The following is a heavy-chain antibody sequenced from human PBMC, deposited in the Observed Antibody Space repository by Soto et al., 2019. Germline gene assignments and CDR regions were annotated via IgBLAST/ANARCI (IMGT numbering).Heavy chain of an antibody. D-gene: IGHD1-1*01. J-gene: IGHJ4*02. Sequence: PSETLSLTCTVSGDSIRSAGYYWSWIRQHPGKGLEWIGYIYFSGSTYYNPSLNSRVTISADTSKSQFSLKLSSVTAADTAVYYCARETGPRKGYFDYWGQGTLVTVSS. CDR1: GDSIRSAGYY. V-gene: IGHV4-31*03. CDR2: IYFSGST. CDR3: ARETGPRKGYFDY.